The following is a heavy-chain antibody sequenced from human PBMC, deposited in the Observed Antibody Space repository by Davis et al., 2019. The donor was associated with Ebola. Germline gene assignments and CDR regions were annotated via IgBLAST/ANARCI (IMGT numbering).Heavy chain of an antibody. V-gene: IGHV5-51*01. CDR2: IYPGDSDT. CDR3: ARRKTRLEPVDY. Sequence: GESLKLSCKGSGYSFTRYWIGWVRQMPGKGLEWLGIIYPGDSDTRYSPSFHGQVTISADKSISTAYLQWSSLKASDTAMYYCARRKTRLEPVDYWGQGTLVTVSS. CDR1: GYSFTRYW. J-gene: IGHJ4*02. D-gene: IGHD3-16*01.